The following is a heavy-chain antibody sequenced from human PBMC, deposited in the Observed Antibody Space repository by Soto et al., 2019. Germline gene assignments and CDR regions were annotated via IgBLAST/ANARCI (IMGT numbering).Heavy chain of an antibody. J-gene: IGHJ4*02. CDR1: GGTFSSYA. Sequence: VASVKVSCKASGGTFSSYAISWVRQAPGQGLEWMGGIIPIFGTANYAQKFQGRVTITADESTSTAYMELSSLRSEDTAVYYCASPVRGGYALGSLDYGGQGTLVTVSS. V-gene: IGHV1-69*13. CDR2: IIPIFGTA. CDR3: ASPVRGGYALGSLDY. D-gene: IGHD3-10*01.